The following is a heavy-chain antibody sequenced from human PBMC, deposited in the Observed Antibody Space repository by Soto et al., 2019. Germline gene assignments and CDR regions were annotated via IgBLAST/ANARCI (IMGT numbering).Heavy chain of an antibody. CDR3: AKAVYGGFTY. D-gene: IGHD3-10*01. V-gene: IGHV3-23*01. CDR1: GFTFSVYA. J-gene: IGHJ4*02. CDR2: ISGSGDST. Sequence: EVRLLESGGGLVQPGGSLRLSCAASGFTFSVYAMSWVRQAPGKGLEWVSGISGSGDSTHYADSVKGRFTVSRDNSKSMLDLQTNSLRAEDTAIYYCAKAVYGGFTYWGQGTLVTVSS.